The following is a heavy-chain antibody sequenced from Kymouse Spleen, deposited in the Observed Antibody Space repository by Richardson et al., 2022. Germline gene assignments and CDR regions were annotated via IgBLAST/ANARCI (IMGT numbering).Heavy chain of an antibody. J-gene: IGHJ4*02. V-gene: IGHV3-30*18. CDR3: AKERGMWLRSPYFDY. D-gene: IGHD5-12*01. CDR1: GFTFSSYG. Sequence: QVQLVESGGGVVQPGRSLRLSCAASGFTFSSYGMHWVRQAPGKGLEWVAVISYDGSNKYYADSVKGRFTISRDNSKNTLYLQMNSLRAEDTAVYYCAKERGMWLRSPYFDYWGQGTLVTVSS. CDR2: ISYDGSNK.